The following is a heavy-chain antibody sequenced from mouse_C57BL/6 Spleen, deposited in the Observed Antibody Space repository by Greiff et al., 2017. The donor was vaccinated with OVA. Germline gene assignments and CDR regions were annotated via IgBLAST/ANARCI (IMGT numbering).Heavy chain of an antibody. CDR3: TRGDGLGFAY. V-gene: IGHV1-15*01. D-gene: IGHD2-13*01. CDR2: IDPETGGT. CDR1: GYTFTDYE. J-gene: IGHJ3*01. Sequence: QVQLQQSGAELVRPGASVTLSCKASGYTFTDYEMHWVKQTPVHGLEWIGAIDPETGGTAYNQKFKGKAILTADKSSSTAYMELRSLTSEDSAVYYCTRGDGLGFAYWGQGTLVTVSA.